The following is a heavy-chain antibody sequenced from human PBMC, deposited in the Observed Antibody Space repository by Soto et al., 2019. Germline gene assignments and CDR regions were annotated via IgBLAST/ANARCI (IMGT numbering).Heavy chain of an antibody. Sequence: SVKVSCKASGGTFSSYAISWVRQAPGQGLEWMGGIIPIFGTANYAQKFQGRVTITADKSTSTAYMELSSLRSEDTAVYYCASGGDIQLWYDYYYGMDVWGQGTTVTVSS. CDR3: ASGGDIQLWYDYYYGMDV. CDR1: GGTFSSYA. CDR2: IIPIFGTA. D-gene: IGHD5-18*01. J-gene: IGHJ6*02. V-gene: IGHV1-69*06.